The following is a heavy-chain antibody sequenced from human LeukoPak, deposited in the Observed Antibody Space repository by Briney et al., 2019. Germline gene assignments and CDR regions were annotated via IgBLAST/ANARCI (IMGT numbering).Heavy chain of an antibody. V-gene: IGHV4-59*08. J-gene: IGHJ4*02. CDR3: ARRDGSGWYIDY. CDR2: IYYSGST. Sequence: PSETLSLTCAVSGGSISSYYWSWFRQPPGKGLEWIGYIYYSGSTNYNPSLKSRVTISVDTSNNHFSLKLSSVTAADTAVYYCARRDGSGWYIDYWGQGTLVTVSS. CDR1: GGSISSYY. D-gene: IGHD6-19*01.